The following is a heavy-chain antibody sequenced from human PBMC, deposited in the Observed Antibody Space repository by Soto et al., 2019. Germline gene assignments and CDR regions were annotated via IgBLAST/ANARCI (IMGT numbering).Heavy chain of an antibody. D-gene: IGHD6-6*01. V-gene: IGHV4-4*07. J-gene: IGHJ3*02. CDR2: IYLSGTT. CDR3: ARSPSTSSIGTFDI. Sequence: PSETLSLTCTVSGGSISSFYWNWIRLSAGKGLEWIGRIYLSGTTTYNPSLQSRVTMSVDTSKNQFPLKLNSLTAADTAVYYCARSPSTSSIGTFDIWGQGTKVTVSS. CDR1: GGSISSFY.